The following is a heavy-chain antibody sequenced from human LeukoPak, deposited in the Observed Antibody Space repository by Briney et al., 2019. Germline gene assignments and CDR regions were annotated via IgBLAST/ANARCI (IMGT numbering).Heavy chain of an antibody. CDR2: IISSGSTI. Sequence: PGGCLRLSCAASGFTFSDYYMSWIRQAPGKGLKWVSYIISSGSTIYYADSVKGRFTISRDNAKNSLYLQMNSLRAEDTAVYYCARELGYCSSTSCPHEYYFDYWGQGTLVTVSS. J-gene: IGHJ4*02. CDR3: ARELGYCSSTSCPHEYYFDY. CDR1: GFTFSDYY. D-gene: IGHD2-2*01. V-gene: IGHV3-11*01.